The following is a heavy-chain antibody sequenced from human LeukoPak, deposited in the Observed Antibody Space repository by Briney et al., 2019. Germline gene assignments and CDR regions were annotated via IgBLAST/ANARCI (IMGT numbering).Heavy chain of an antibody. CDR2: IKQDGSEK. J-gene: IGHJ3*02. V-gene: IGHV3-7*03. Sequence: GGSLRLSCAASGFTFSNYWMTWVRQAPGKGLEWVANIKQDGSEKYYVDSVKGRFTISRDNAKNSLYLQMNSLRAEDMALYYCTKGRAVAGPDAFDIWGQGTMVTVSS. CDR3: TKGRAVAGPDAFDI. CDR1: GFTFSNYW. D-gene: IGHD6-19*01.